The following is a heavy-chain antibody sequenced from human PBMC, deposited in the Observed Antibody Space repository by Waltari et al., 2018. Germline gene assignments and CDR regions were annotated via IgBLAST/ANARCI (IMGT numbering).Heavy chain of an antibody. J-gene: IGHJ3*02. CDR2: IYYSGST. CDR3: AREFYDSSGYYGKSGAFDI. Sequence: QVQLQESGPGLVKPSETLSLTCTVSGGSISSYYWRWIRQPPGKGLEWIGYIYYSGSTNYNPSLKSRVTISVDTSKNQFSLKLSSVTAADTAVYYCAREFYDSSGYYGKSGAFDIWGQGTMVTVSS. CDR1: GGSISSYY. D-gene: IGHD3-22*01. V-gene: IGHV4-59*01.